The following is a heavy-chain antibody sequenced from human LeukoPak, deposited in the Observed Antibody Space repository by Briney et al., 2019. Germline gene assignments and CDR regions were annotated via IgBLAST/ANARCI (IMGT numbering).Heavy chain of an antibody. J-gene: IGHJ4*02. CDR3: ARVGSGDCGIFDY. V-gene: IGHV4-30-4*08. CDR2: IYYSGST. D-gene: IGHD2-21*02. CDR1: GGSISSGDYY. Sequence: SQTLSLTCTVSGGSISSGDYYWSWIRQPPGKGLEWIGYIYYSGSTYYNPSLKSRVTISVDTSKNQFSLKLSSVTAADTAVYYCARVGSGDCGIFDYWGQGTLVTVSS.